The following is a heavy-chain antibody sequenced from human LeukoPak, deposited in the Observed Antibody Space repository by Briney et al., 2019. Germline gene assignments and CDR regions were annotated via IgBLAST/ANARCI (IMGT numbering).Heavy chain of an antibody. V-gene: IGHV3-30-3*01. Sequence: GGSLRLSCAASGFTFSNYAMHWVRQAPGKGLKWVAVISYDGSNKYYADSVKGRFTISRDNSKNTLYLQMNSLRAEDTAVYYCARDYDSSGYYTHWGQGTLVTVSS. CDR1: GFTFSNYA. D-gene: IGHD3-22*01. J-gene: IGHJ4*02. CDR2: ISYDGSNK. CDR3: ARDYDSSGYYTH.